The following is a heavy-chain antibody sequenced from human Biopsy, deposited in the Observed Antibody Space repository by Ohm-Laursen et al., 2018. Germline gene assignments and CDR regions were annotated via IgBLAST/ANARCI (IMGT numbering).Heavy chain of an antibody. CDR1: GGTFSNSA. CDR2: IITFFRTV. CDR3: APQTPRDPDILTGAYHYDMAV. D-gene: IGHD3-9*01. V-gene: IGHV1-69*01. J-gene: IGHJ6*02. Sequence: GSSVKVSCKVSGGTFSNSAISWVRQAPGQGLEWMGGIITFFRTVNYAQNFQGRLTITADEFTDTAYMELRSLRSEDTAVYYCAPQTPRDPDILTGAYHYDMAVRGQGTTVTVSS.